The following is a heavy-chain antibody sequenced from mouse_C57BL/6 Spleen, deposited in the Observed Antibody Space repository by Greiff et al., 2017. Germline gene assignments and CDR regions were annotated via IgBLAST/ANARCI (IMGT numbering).Heavy chain of an antibody. CDR2: IDPSDSYT. CDR1: GYTFTSYW. J-gene: IGHJ4*01. CDR3: ARGGPTTVVAKGYAMDY. V-gene: IGHV1-69*01. Sequence: QVQLQQPGAELVMPGASVKLSCKASGYTFTSYWMHWVKQRPGQGLEWIGEIDPSDSYTNYNQKFKGKSTLTVDKSSSTAYMQLSSLTSEDSAVYYCARGGPTTVVAKGYAMDYWGQGTSVTVAS. D-gene: IGHD1-1*01.